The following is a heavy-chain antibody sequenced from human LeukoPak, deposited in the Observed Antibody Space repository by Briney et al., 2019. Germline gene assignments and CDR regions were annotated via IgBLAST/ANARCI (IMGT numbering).Heavy chain of an antibody. Sequence: ASVKVSCKASGGTFSNYAINWVRQAPGQGLECIGRIIPIFGTINYAQKFQGRVTIITDEFTSTAYMELSSLRSEDTAMYYCARDKDTYGDQGVYFDYWGQGTLVTVSS. CDR1: GGTFSNYA. V-gene: IGHV1-69*05. CDR2: IIPIFGTI. D-gene: IGHD4-17*01. J-gene: IGHJ4*02. CDR3: ARDKDTYGDQGVYFDY.